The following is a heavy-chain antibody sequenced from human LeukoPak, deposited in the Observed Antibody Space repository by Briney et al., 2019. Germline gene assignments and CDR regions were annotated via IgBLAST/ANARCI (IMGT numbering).Heavy chain of an antibody. V-gene: IGHV3-74*01. CDR2: INTGGSST. Sequence: GGSLRLSCTASGFTFSNYWIHWVRQVPGKGLVWVSPINTGGSSTTYADSVKGRFTISRDNAKNTLYLQMNSLRVEDTAVYYCARSNQADDYWGQGNLVTVSS. D-gene: IGHD4-11*01. J-gene: IGHJ4*02. CDR3: ARSNQADDY. CDR1: GFTFSNYW.